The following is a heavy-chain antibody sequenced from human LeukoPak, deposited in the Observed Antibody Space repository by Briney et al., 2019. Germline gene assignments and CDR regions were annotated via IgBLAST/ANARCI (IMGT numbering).Heavy chain of an antibody. CDR3: ARVVYSSGYSPYFDY. Sequence: ASVKVSCKASGYTFTSYGISWVRQAPGQGLEWMGWISAYNGNTNYAQKLQGRVTMTTDTSTSTAYMELRSLRSDDTAVYYCARVVYSSGYSPYFDYWGQGTLVTVSS. CDR2: ISAYNGNT. J-gene: IGHJ4*02. CDR1: GYTFTSYG. D-gene: IGHD3-22*01. V-gene: IGHV1-18*01.